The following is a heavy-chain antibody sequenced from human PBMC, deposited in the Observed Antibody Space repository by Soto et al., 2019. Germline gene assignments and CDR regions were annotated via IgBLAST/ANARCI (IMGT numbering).Heavy chain of an antibody. Sequence: SETLSLTCTVSGGSISPYYWSWIRQPPGKGLEWIGYIYYSGSTNYNPSLKSRVTISLDNAKNSLYPQMNSLRAEDAAVYLCAKQMILGASDSYGLDVWGQGTLVTVSS. CDR2: IYYSGST. D-gene: IGHD4-17*01. J-gene: IGHJ4*02. V-gene: IGHV4-59*12. CDR3: AKQMILGASDSYGLDV. CDR1: GGSISPYY.